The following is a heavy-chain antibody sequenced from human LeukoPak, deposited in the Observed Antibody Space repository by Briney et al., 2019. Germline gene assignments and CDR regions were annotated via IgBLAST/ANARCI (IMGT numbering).Heavy chain of an antibody. CDR1: GFTFSSYS. V-gene: IGHV3-21*01. CDR3: ARDLLHYDILTGYYLYGMDV. J-gene: IGHJ6*02. D-gene: IGHD3-9*01. Sequence: KAGGSLRLSCAASGFTFSSYSMNWVRQAPGKGLEWVSSISSSSGYIYYADSVKGRFTISRDNAKNSLYLQMNSLRAEDTAVYYCARDLLHYDILTGYYLYGMDVWGQGTTVTVSS. CDR2: ISSSSGYI.